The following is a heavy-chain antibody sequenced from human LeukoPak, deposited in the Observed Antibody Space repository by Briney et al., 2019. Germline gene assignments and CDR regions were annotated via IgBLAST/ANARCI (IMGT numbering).Heavy chain of an antibody. CDR1: GGSISSGGYY. V-gene: IGHV4-61*10. Sequence: SETLSLTCTVSGGSISSGGYYWSWIRQPAGKGLEWIGYIYYSGSTNYNPSLKSRVTISVDTSKNQFSLKLSSVTAADTAVYYCARLIGELWFGDYYYYYMDVWGKGTTVTISS. D-gene: IGHD3-10*01. J-gene: IGHJ6*03. CDR3: ARLIGELWFGDYYYYYMDV. CDR2: IYYSGST.